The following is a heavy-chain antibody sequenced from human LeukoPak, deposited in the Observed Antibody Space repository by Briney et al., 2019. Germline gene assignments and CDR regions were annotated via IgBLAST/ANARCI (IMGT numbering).Heavy chain of an antibody. CDR2: IYTSGST. Sequence: PSETLSLTCTVSGNSISSGDNYWSWLRQPAGKGLEWIVRIYTSGSTNYNPSLKSRVTISGDTSKNQFSLRLSSVTAADTAVYYCARASYSYDINGWVPFDYWGQGTLVTVSS. CDR3: ARASYSYDINGWVPFDY. CDR1: GNSISSGDNY. D-gene: IGHD3-22*01. V-gene: IGHV4-61*02. J-gene: IGHJ4*02.